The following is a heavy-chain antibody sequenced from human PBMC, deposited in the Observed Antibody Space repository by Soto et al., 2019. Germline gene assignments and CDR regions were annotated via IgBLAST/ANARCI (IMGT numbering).Heavy chain of an antibody. CDR2: IYYSGST. D-gene: IGHD2-15*01. V-gene: IGHV4-59*11. CDR3: ASCSGGSRYPSPYYYYCMDV. J-gene: IGHJ6*02. CDR1: GGSISRHY. Sequence: SETLSLTSTVSGGSISRHYWSWIRQPPGKGLEWIGYIYYSGSTNYNPSLKGRVTISVDTSKNQFSLKLSSVTAADTAVYYCASCSGGSRYPSPYYYYCMDVWGQGTTVTVSS.